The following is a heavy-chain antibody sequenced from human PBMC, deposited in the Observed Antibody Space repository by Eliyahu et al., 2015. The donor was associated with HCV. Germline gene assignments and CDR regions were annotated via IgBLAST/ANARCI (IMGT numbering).Heavy chain of an antibody. V-gene: IGHV3-33*01. D-gene: IGHD2-21*01. J-gene: IGHJ4*02. Sequence: QAPGKGLEWVAVIWYDGSNKYYADSVKGRFTISRDNSKNTLYLQMNSLRAEDTAVYYCARDKIPLRVVSASPFDYWGQGTLVTVSS. CDR3: ARDKIPLRVVSASPFDY. CDR2: IWYDGSNK.